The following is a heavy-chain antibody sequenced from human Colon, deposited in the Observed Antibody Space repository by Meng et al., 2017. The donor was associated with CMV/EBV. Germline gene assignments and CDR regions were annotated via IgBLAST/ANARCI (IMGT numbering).Heavy chain of an antibody. D-gene: IGHD5/OR15-5a*01. CDR3: ARDLRFENWFDP. CDR1: GVSISRDSVSSYY. CDR2: IYYSGST. J-gene: IGHJ5*02. V-gene: IGHV4-39*07. Sequence: SETLSLTCSVSGVSISRDSVSSYYGTWIRQPPGKGLEWIGSIYYSGSTYYNPSLKSRVTISVDTSKNQFSLKLSSVTAADTAVYYCARDLRFENWFDPWGQGTLVTVSS.